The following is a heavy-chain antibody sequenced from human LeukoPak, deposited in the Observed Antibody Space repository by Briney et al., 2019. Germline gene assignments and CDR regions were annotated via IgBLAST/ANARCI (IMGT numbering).Heavy chain of an antibody. Sequence: GGSLRLSCAASGFTVSSNCMSWVRQAPGKGLEWVSVIYSGGSTYYADSVKGRFTISRDNSKNTLYLQMDSLRAEDTALYYCAKDARGSYPYYFDYWGRGTLVTVSS. CDR1: GFTVSSNC. J-gene: IGHJ4*02. CDR2: IYSGGST. CDR3: AKDARGSYPYYFDY. V-gene: IGHV3-53*01. D-gene: IGHD1-26*01.